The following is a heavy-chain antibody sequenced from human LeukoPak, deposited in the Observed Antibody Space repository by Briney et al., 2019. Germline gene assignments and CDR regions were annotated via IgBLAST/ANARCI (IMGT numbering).Heavy chain of an antibody. CDR2: IPHDGSSA. CDR1: GFTFTRNC. J-gene: IGHJ5*01. Sequence: GASLRLSCIASGFTFTRNCMHWVRQAPGKGLEWVAAIPHDGSSALYADSVKGRFIISRDNSKNTQYLQMNSLRIEDSAVYYCATGSDFYYDSWGQGILVTVSS. V-gene: IGHV3-30-3*01. D-gene: IGHD1-26*01. CDR3: ATGSDFYYDS.